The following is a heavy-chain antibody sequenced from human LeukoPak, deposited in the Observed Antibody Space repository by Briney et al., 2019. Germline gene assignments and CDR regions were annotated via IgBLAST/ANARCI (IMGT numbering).Heavy chain of an antibody. CDR1: GFTFSSYG. Sequence: GGSLRLSCAASGFTFSSYGMHWVRQAPGKGLEWVAFIRYDGSNKYYADSVKGRFTIPRDNSKNTLYLQMNSLRAEDTAVYYCASEPYYYDSSGYTPGGYWGQGTLVTVSS. CDR2: IRYDGSNK. D-gene: IGHD3-22*01. V-gene: IGHV3-30*02. J-gene: IGHJ4*02. CDR3: ASEPYYYDSSGYTPGGY.